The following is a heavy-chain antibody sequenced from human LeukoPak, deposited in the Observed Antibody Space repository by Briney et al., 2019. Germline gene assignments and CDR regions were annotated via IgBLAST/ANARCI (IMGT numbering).Heavy chain of an antibody. CDR2: STPIFGTA. Sequence: SVKVSCKASGGTFSSYAISWVRQAPGQGLEWMGGSTPIFGTANYAQKFQGRVTITADESPSTAYMELSSLRSEDTPVYYCASPRDYGDYSNYFDYWGQGTLVTVSS. D-gene: IGHD4-17*01. V-gene: IGHV1-69*13. J-gene: IGHJ4*02. CDR1: GGTFSSYA. CDR3: ASPRDYGDYSNYFDY.